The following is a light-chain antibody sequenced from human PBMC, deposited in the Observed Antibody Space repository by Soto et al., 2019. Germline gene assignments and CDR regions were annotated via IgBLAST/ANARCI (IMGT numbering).Light chain of an antibody. J-gene: IGLJ1*01. CDR1: STDVGGYNY. Sequence: QSALAQPPSVSGSPGQSITISCTGPSTDVGGYNYVSWYQHNPGKGPKLIIYEVNNRPSGVSDRFSGSKSGNKASMTISNLEAEDESDYYCGSYTSTDTPFVFGTGTKVTVL. CDR3: GSYTSTDTPFV. V-gene: IGLV2-14*01. CDR2: EVN.